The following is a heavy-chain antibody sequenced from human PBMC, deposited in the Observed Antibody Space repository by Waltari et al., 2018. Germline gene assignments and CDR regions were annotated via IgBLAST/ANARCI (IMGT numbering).Heavy chain of an antibody. CDR3: AKAGGIAAAEFQFDF. J-gene: IGHJ4*02. CDR1: GFPFISYA. Sequence: EVQLLESGGGLVQPGGSLRIHCAASGFPFISYAMTWVRQAPGKGLELVSSISGPALTTFYADSVKGRFSVSRDNSKNTLYLQINGLRADDTAVYYCAKAGGIAAAEFQFDFWGRGTLVTVSS. CDR2: ISGPALTT. V-gene: IGHV3-23*01. D-gene: IGHD6-13*01.